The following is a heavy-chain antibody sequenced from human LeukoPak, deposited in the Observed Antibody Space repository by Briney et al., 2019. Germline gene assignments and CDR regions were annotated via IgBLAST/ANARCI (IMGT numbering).Heavy chain of an antibody. Sequence: PGGSLRLSCAASGFTVSNYYMSWVRQAPGKGLEWVAVISYDGSNKYYADSVKGRFTISRDNSKNTLYLQMNSLRAEDTAVYYCAKEHITIFGVVTTRYYYGMDVWGQGTTVTVSS. V-gene: IGHV3-30*18. CDR3: AKEHITIFGVVTTRYYYGMDV. CDR1: GFTVSNYY. J-gene: IGHJ6*02. CDR2: ISYDGSNK. D-gene: IGHD3-3*01.